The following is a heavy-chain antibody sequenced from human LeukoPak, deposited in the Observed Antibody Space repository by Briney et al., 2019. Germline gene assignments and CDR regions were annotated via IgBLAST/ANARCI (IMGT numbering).Heavy chain of an antibody. CDR1: GFSLNDSY. J-gene: IGHJ3*02. CDR2: ISRTSNFI. CDR3: ARDYYESAYDAFDI. V-gene: IGHV3-21*01. D-gene: IGHD3-22*01. Sequence: PGGSLRLFCAASGFSLNDSYLNWVRQAPGMGLEWVSSISRTSNFIYYADAVKGRFTISRDNAQNSLYLQMNSLRAEDTAVYYCARDYYESAYDAFDIWGPGTMVTVSS.